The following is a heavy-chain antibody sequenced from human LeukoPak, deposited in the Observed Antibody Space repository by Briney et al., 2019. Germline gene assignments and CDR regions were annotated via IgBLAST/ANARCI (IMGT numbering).Heavy chain of an antibody. Sequence: GSLRLSCAASGFTFDTYSMSWVRQSPGKGLEWIGEIHHSGSTNYNPSLKSRVTISVDKSKNQFSLKLSSVTAADTAVYYCTTYYYDSSGYYAPDWGQGTLVTVSS. V-gene: IGHV4-4*02. CDR1: GFTFDTYSM. CDR2: IHHSGST. CDR3: TTYYYDSSGYYAPD. J-gene: IGHJ4*02. D-gene: IGHD3-22*01.